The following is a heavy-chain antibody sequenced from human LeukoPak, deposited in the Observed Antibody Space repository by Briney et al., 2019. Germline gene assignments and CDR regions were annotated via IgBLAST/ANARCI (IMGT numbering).Heavy chain of an antibody. Sequence: SETLSLTCAVSGGSISSGGYSWSWIRQPPGKGLEWIGYIYHSGSTYYNPSLKSRVTISVDRSKNQFSLKLSSVTAADTAVYYCASLYYYGSGSYAFDIWGQGTVVTVSS. CDR2: IYHSGST. CDR3: ASLYYYGSGSYAFDI. D-gene: IGHD3-10*01. J-gene: IGHJ3*02. CDR1: GGSISSGGYS. V-gene: IGHV4-30-2*01.